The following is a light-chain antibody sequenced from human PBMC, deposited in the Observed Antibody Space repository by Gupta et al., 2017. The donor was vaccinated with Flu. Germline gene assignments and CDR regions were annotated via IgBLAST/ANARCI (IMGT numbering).Light chain of an antibody. J-gene: IGKJ2*01. CDR2: RTS. Sequence: QMTQSPSSLSASVGDNVTISCRATERLNRYLNWYLQQPGRAPKLLIYRTSQLETGVPPRFVGSGSGADFSLTSLLQPEDFGTYYCQQADRSPRTFGQGTKVEI. V-gene: IGKV1-39*01. CDR1: ERLNRY. CDR3: QQADRSPRT.